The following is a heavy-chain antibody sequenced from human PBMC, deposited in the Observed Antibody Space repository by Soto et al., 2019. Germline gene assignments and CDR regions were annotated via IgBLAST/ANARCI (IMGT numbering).Heavy chain of an antibody. D-gene: IGHD6-6*01. CDR1: GFTFSSYS. CDR2: ISSSSSYI. J-gene: IGHJ4*02. CDR3: ARDLYSSSARYFDY. V-gene: IGHV3-21*01. Sequence: EVQLVESGGGLVKPGGSLRLSCAASGFTFSSYSMNWVRQAPGKGLEWVSAISSSSSYIYYADSVKGRFTISRDNAKTALYLQMNSLSAEDAVVYYCARDLYSSSARYFDYWGQGTLVTVSS.